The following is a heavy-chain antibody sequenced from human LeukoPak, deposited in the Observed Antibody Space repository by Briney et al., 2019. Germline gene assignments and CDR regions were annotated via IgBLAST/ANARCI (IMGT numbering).Heavy chain of an antibody. CDR1: GGSISSSXYY. J-gene: IGHJ4*02. D-gene: IGHD5-18*01. CDR3: ARQGSYGNYFDY. Sequence: SSETXXLTXXXXGGSISSSXYYWGWIRQPPGKGLEWIGSIYYSGSTYYNPSLKSRVTISVDTAKKQFSLKLSSVTAADTAVYYCARQGSYGNYFDYWGQGTLVTVSS. V-gene: IGHV4-39*01. CDR2: IYYSGST.